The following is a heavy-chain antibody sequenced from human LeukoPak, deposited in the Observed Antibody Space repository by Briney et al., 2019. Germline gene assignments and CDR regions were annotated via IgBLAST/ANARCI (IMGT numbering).Heavy chain of an antibody. CDR1: GYTFTNYG. V-gene: IGHV1-18*01. Sequence: ASVNVSCKASGYTFTNYGICWVRQAPGQGLEWMGWISGYNGNTNYAQRLQGRVTMTTDTSTSTAYMELRGLKSDDTAVYYCARGGAYNWFDPWGQGTLVTVSS. J-gene: IGHJ5*02. CDR2: ISGYNGNT. CDR3: ARGGAYNWFDP. D-gene: IGHD3-16*01.